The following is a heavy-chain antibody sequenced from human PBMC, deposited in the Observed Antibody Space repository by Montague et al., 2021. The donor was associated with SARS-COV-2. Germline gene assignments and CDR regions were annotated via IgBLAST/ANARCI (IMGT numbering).Heavy chain of an antibody. CDR2: IYTSGTN. CDR3: ARAHSGSWAHLDN. J-gene: IGHJ4*02. CDR1: GGSISSGSYY. D-gene: IGHD5-12*01. V-gene: IGHV4-61*02. Sequence: TLSLTCTVSGGSISSGSYYWSWIRQPAGKGLEWNGRIYTSGTNDYSFTLKSRVTISVDTSKNQFSLKLTSVTAADTAVYYCARAHSGSWAHLDNWGQGSLVTVSS.